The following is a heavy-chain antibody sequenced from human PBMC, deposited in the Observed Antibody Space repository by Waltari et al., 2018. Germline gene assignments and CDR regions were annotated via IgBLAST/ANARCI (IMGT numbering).Heavy chain of an antibody. D-gene: IGHD2-15*01. CDR2: IKQDGSEK. Sequence: EVQLVESGGGLVQPGGSLRLSCAASGFTFSTHWMSWARQAPGKGLEWVANIKQDGSEKDYVDAVKGRFTISRDNAKNSLYLQMNSLRAEDSAVYHCVRGAVDNWGQGTLVTVSS. CDR3: VRGAVDN. J-gene: IGHJ4*02. CDR1: GFTFSTHW. V-gene: IGHV3-7*01.